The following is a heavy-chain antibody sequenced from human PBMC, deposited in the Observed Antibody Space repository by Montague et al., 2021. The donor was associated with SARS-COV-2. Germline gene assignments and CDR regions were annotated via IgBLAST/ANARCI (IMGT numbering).Heavy chain of an antibody. Sequence: PALVKPTQTLTLTCTFSGFSLSTSGMCVSWIRQPPGKPLEWLQLLVWDDVKYYSPSRKTRPTISKNTTKNQVFLTMTNMDPVDTATYYSARTQIVDIYYYYGMDVWGQGTTVTVSS. J-gene: IGHJ6*02. D-gene: IGHD5-12*01. CDR1: GFSLSTSGMC. CDR3: ARTQIVDIYYYYGMDV. CDR2: LVWDDVK. V-gene: IGHV2-70*01.